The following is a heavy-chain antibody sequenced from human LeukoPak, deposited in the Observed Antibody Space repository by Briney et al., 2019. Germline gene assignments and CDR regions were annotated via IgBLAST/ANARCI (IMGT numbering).Heavy chain of an antibody. J-gene: IGHJ4*02. V-gene: IGHV3-53*01. D-gene: IGHD3-3*01. CDR2: IYSGGST. CDR3: ARAIWSGYQYYFDY. Sequence: GSLRLSCAASGFTVSSNYMSWVRQAPGKGLEWVSVIYSGGSTYYADSVKGRFTISRDNSKNTLYLQMNSLRAEDTAVYYCARAIWSGYQYYFDYWGQGTLVTVSS. CDR1: GFTVSSNY.